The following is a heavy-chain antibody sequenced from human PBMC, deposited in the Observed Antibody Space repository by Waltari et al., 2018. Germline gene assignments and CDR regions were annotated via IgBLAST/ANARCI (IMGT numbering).Heavy chain of an antibody. D-gene: IGHD1-26*01. CDR2: IYYSGST. V-gene: IGHV4-59*01. CDR3: ASYYVSTGMDV. J-gene: IGHJ6*02. Sequence: QVQLQESGPGLVKPSEPLSLTCTVSGGSISSYYWRWIRQPPGKGLEWIGYIYYSGSTNYNPSLKSRVTISVDTSKNQFSLKLSSVTAADTAVYYCASYYVSTGMDVWGQGTTVTVSS. CDR1: GGSISSYY.